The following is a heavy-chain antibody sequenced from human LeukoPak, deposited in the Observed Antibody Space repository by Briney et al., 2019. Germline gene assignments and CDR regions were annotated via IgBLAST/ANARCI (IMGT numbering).Heavy chain of an antibody. CDR3: ARDRDYYYGMDV. Sequence: GGSLRLSCAASGFTFSSYTMNWVRQAPGKGLEWVSSISSSSSYIYSADSVKGRFTISRDNAKNSLYLQISSLRAEDTAVYYCARDRDYYYGMDVWGQGTTVTVSS. J-gene: IGHJ6*02. CDR2: ISSSSSYI. V-gene: IGHV3-21*01. CDR1: GFTFSSYT. D-gene: IGHD5-24*01.